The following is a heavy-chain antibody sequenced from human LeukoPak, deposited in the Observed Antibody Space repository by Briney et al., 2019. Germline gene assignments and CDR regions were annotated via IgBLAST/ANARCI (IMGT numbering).Heavy chain of an antibody. CDR3: ARWSQYSSGRAYYWYFDL. CDR1: GGSISSSNW. CDR2: IYHSGST. D-gene: IGHD6-19*01. J-gene: IGHJ2*01. Sequence: SETLSLTCAVSGGSISSSNWWSWVRPPPGKGLVWIGEIYHSGSTNYNPSLKSRVTISVDKSKNQFSLKLSSVTAADTAVYYCARWSQYSSGRAYYWYFDLWGRGTLVTVSS. V-gene: IGHV4-4*02.